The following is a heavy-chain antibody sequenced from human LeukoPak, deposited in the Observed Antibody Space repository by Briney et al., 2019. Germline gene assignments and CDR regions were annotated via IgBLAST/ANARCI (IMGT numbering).Heavy chain of an antibody. CDR2: ISWNSGSI. Sequence: GGSLRLSCAASGITFSNFGMHWVRQAPGKGLEWVSGISWNSGSIGYADSVKGRFTISRDNAKNSLYLQMNSLRAEDTALYYCAKAYCSSTSCFGAFWGQGTLVTVSS. J-gene: IGHJ4*02. CDR1: GITFSNFG. V-gene: IGHV3-9*01. D-gene: IGHD2-2*01. CDR3: AKAYCSSTSCFGAF.